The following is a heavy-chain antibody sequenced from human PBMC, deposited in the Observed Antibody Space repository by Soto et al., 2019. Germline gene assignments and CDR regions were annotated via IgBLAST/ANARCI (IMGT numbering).Heavy chain of an antibody. CDR3: AVAAVREIMAQESSGMAV. CDR1: GGTLSDYA. Sequence: QVQLVQSGAEVKTPGSSVKVSCKASGGTLSDYAISWVRQAPGQGREWMGGIMPTVDSANYAQNFQGGLTISADESTSTANLELRSLRSDDTAVYYCAVAAVREIMAQESSGMAVWGQGTTVIVSS. V-gene: IGHV1-69*01. J-gene: IGHJ6*02. CDR2: IMPTVDSA. D-gene: IGHD3-10*01.